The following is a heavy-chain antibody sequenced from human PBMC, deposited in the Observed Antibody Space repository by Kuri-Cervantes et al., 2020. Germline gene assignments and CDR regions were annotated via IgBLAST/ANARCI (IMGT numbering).Heavy chain of an antibody. CDR3: ARGEGDCSGGSCYSGAFDI. V-gene: IGHV1-18*01. Sequence: ASVTVSCKASGYTFTSYGISWVRQAPGQGLEWMGWISAYNGNTNYAQKLQGRVTMTTDTSTSTAYMELRSLRSDDTAVYYCARGEGDCSGGSCYSGAFDIWGQGTMVTVSS. J-gene: IGHJ3*02. CDR1: GYTFTSYG. CDR2: ISAYNGNT. D-gene: IGHD2-15*01.